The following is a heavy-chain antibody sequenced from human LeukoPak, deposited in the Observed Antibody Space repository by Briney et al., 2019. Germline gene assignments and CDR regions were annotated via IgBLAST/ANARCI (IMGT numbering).Heavy chain of an antibody. J-gene: IGHJ6*02. CDR1: GFTFSSYG. Sequence: PGGSLRLSCAASGFTFSSYGMHWVRQAPGKGLEWVAVISYDGSNKYYADSVKGRFTISRDNFKNTLYLQMNSLRAEDTAVYYCAKASMDVWGQGTTVTVSS. V-gene: IGHV3-30*18. CDR2: ISYDGSNK. CDR3: AKASMDV.